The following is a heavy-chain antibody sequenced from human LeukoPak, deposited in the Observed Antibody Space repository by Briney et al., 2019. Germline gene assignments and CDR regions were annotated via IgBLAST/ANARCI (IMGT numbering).Heavy chain of an antibody. CDR2: IHYSGDT. D-gene: IGHD2-15*01. CDR3: ARQTCSGGSCFLFYSGMDV. CDR1: GGSFSSTSYY. V-gene: IGHV4-39*01. Sequence: SETLSLTCTVSGGSFSSTSYYWNWIRQPPGKGLEWIGSIHYSGDTSYNPSLNSRITISVDTSKNQFSLKLGSVTATDTAVYYCARQTCSGGSCFLFYSGMDVWGQGTTVTVSS. J-gene: IGHJ6*02.